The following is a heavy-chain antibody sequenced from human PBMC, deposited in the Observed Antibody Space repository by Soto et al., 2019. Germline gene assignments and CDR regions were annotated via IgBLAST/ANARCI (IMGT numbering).Heavy chain of an antibody. Sequence: QVTLKESGPVLVKPTETLTLTCTVSGFSLSNARMGVSWIRQPPGKALEWLAHIFSNDEKSYSTSLKSRLTTPKDTSKREVVRTMANMEPLDTTTYYCARIKDYYDSSGYYYLFDYWGHGTLVTVSS. CDR2: IFSNDEK. CDR1: GFSLSNARMG. D-gene: IGHD3-22*01. V-gene: IGHV2-26*01. CDR3: ARIKDYYDSSGYYYLFDY. J-gene: IGHJ4*01.